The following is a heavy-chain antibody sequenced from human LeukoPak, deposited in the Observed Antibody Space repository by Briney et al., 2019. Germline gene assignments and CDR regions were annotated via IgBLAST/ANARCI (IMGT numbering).Heavy chain of an antibody. CDR3: ARERGLYSYGHENYYYMDV. V-gene: IGHV3-21*01. J-gene: IGHJ6*03. Sequence: PGGSLRLSYAASGFTFTAYSMNWVRQAPGKGLEWVSSISSSSSNIYYADAVKGRFTISRDNAKNSLYLQMNSLRAEDTAVYYCARERGLYSYGHENYYYMDVWGKGTTVTVSS. CDR1: GFTFTAYS. D-gene: IGHD5-18*01. CDR2: ISSSSSNI.